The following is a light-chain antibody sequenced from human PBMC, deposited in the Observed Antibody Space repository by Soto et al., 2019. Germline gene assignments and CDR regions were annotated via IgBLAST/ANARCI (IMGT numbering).Light chain of an antibody. CDR2: AAS. CDR1: QGIRNE. Sequence: AIQMTQSPSSLSASVGDRVTITCRASQGIRNELGWYQQKPGKAPKLLIFAASTLHSGVPPRFSGSGSGTDFTLTISSLQPEDFAPYYCIQDYNYPRTFGQVTRVDVK. V-gene: IGKV1-6*01. J-gene: IGKJ1*01. CDR3: IQDYNYPRT.